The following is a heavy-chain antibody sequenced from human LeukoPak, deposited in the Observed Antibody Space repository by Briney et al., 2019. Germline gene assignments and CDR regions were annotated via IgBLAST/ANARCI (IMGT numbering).Heavy chain of an antibody. CDR1: GFTFSSYA. V-gene: IGHV3-23*01. CDR3: AKDHGDDSSGYYNY. CDR2: ISGSGGST. Sequence: GGSLRLSCAASGFTFSSYAMSWFRQAPGKGLEWVSAISGSGGSTYYADSVKGRFTISRDNSKNTLYLQMNSLRAEDTAVYYCAKDHGDDSSGYYNYWGQGALVTVSS. D-gene: IGHD3-22*01. J-gene: IGHJ4*02.